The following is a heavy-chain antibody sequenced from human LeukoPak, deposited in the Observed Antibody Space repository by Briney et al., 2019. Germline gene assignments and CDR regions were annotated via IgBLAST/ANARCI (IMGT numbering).Heavy chain of an antibody. CDR2: IYYSGST. Sequence: SETLSLTCTVSGGSISSNSYYWGWIRQPPGKGLEWIGSIYYSGSTYYNPSLKSRVTISVDTSKNQFSLKLSSVTAADTAVYYCARGWELLNDAFDIWGQGTMVTVSS. CDR1: GGSISSNSYY. D-gene: IGHD1-26*01. CDR3: ARGWELLNDAFDI. J-gene: IGHJ3*02. V-gene: IGHV4-39*01.